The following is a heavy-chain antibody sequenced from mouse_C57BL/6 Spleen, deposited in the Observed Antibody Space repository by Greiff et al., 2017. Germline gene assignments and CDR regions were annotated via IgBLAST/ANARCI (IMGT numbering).Heavy chain of an antibody. CDR2: INPYNGGT. J-gene: IGHJ3*01. Sequence: VQLKQSGPVLVKPGASVKMSCKASGYTFTDYYMNWVKQSHGKSLEWIGVINPYNGGTSYNQKFKGKATLTVDKSSSTTYMELNSLTSEDSAVYYCALYDPFAYWGQGTLVTVSA. CDR3: ALYDPFAY. V-gene: IGHV1-19*01. CDR1: GYTFTDYY. D-gene: IGHD2-12*01.